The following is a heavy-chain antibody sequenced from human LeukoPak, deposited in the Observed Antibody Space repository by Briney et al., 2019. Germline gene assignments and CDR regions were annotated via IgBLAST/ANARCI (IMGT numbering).Heavy chain of an antibody. CDR3: ARAGWIITGGIDY. D-gene: IGHD2-2*03. CDR1: GYSISRGYY. CDR2: LEHIGVT. Sequence: PSESLSLTCGVSGYSISRGYYWAWFRQPPGKGLEWIGTLEHIGVTHYTPSLGSRVSPSVDTSKNEFSRTLKSVTAADTAVYYCARAGWIITGGIDYWGQGALVTASS. V-gene: IGHV4-38-2*01. J-gene: IGHJ4*02.